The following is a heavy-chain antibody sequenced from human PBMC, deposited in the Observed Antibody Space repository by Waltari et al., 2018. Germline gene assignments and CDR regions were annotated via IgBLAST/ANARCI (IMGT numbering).Heavy chain of an antibody. CDR3: AKDYGDSGSYYNY. Sequence: EVQLLESGGGLVQPGGSRGLSCAASGSPFSGYAMTWFRKAPGKGLEWVSAISGSGGSTYYADSVKGRFTISRDNSKNTLYLQMNSLRAEDTAVYYCAKDYGDSGSYYNYWGQGTLVTVSS. J-gene: IGHJ4*02. V-gene: IGHV3-23*01. D-gene: IGHD1-26*01. CDR2: ISGSGGST. CDR1: GSPFSGYA.